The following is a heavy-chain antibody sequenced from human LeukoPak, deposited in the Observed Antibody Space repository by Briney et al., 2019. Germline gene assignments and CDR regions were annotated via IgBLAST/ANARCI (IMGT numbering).Heavy chain of an antibody. J-gene: IGHJ4*02. V-gene: IGHV3-53*01. CDR1: GFTVSSNY. D-gene: IGHD2-21*01. CDR3: ARSKMWPPN. Sequence: GGSLRLSCAASGFTVSSNYMSWVRQAPGKGLEWVSVITTTGGDTRYADSVKGRFTISRDNSKNTVYLQMNSLRAEDTAVYFCARSKMWPPNWGQGTPVTVSS. CDR2: ITTTGGDT.